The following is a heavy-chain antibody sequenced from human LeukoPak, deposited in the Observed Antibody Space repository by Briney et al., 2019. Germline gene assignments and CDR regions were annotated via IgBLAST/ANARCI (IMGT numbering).Heavy chain of an antibody. CDR1: GFTFSSYG. CDR3: ARVIKQWLVPHPSGAGDY. V-gene: IGHV3-30*02. Sequence: GGSLRLSCAASGFTFSSYGMHWVRQAPGKGLEWVAFIRYDGSNKYYADSVKGRFTISRDNSKNTLYLQMNSLRAEDTAVYYCARVIKQWLVPHPSGAGDYWGQGTLVTVSS. J-gene: IGHJ4*02. D-gene: IGHD6-19*01. CDR2: IRYDGSNK.